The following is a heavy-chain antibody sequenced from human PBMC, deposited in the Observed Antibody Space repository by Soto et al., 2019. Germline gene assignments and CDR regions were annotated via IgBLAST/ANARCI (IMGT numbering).Heavy chain of an antibody. Sequence: GGSLRLSCSASGFAFSNACVNWVRQAPGRGLEWVGRIKSKTDGGTTDYAAPVKGRFTISRDDSKNTLYLQMNSLKTEDTAAYYCTTRGLYGDFDYWGQGTLVTVSS. J-gene: IGHJ4*02. V-gene: IGHV3-15*07. CDR2: IKSKTDGGTT. CDR3: TTRGLYGDFDY. CDR1: GFAFSNAC. D-gene: IGHD4-17*01.